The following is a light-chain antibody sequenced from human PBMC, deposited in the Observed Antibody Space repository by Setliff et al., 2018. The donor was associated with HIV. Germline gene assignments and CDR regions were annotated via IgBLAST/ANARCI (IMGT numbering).Light chain of an antibody. Sequence: QSALTQPASVSGSPGQSITISCTGTTSDVGSYDLVSWYQQHPGEAPKLMIYEVTRRPSGVSNRFSGSKSGNTASLTISGLQAEDEADYYCCSYAGSSTYYVFGTGTKVTVL. CDR1: TSDVGSYDL. J-gene: IGLJ1*01. CDR2: EVT. CDR3: CSYAGSSTYYV. V-gene: IGLV2-23*02.